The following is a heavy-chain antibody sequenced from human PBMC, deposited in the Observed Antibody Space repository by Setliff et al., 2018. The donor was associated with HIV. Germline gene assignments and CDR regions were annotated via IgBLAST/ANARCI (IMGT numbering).Heavy chain of an antibody. D-gene: IGHD3-10*01. J-gene: IGHJ4*02. CDR1: GGPFSSYA. Sequence: SVKVSCKASGGPFSSYAISWVRQAPGQGLEWMGGIIPILGIANYAQKFQGRVTITADKSTSTDYMELSSLRSEDTAVYYCIYKGWGVDYWGQGTLVTVSS. CDR3: IYKGWGVDY. V-gene: IGHV1-69*10. CDR2: IIPILGIA.